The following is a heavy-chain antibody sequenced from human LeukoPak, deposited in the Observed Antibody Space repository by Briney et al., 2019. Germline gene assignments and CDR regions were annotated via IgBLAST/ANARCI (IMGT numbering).Heavy chain of an antibody. J-gene: IGHJ4*02. CDR3: ARGITRLDY. CDR1: GASISNYY. Sequence: PSETLSLTCTVSGASISNYYWSWIRQPPGKGLEWIGCIYNSGTTNYNPSLKSRVPTSVETSKNQFSLKLSSVTAADTAVYYCARGITRLDYWGQGTLVTVSS. V-gene: IGHV4-59*01. CDR2: IYNSGTT.